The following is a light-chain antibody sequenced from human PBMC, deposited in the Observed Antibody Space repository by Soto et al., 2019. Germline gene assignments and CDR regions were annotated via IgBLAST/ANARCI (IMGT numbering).Light chain of an antibody. J-gene: IGKJ1*01. Sequence: SPSSLSASVGDRVTITCRASPAIASFLAWYQQKPGTAPKLLIYGASTLQSGVPSRFSGSRSGTDYTLTIGSLQPEDFATYYCQQLNGSPLTFGQGTKVDIK. CDR2: GAS. CDR3: QQLNGSPLT. V-gene: IGKV1-9*01. CDR1: PAIASF.